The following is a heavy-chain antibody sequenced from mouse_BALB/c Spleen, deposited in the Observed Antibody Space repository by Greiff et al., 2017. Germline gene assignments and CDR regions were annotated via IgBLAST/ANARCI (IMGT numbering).Heavy chain of an antibody. V-gene: IGHV5-12-2*01. CDR1: GFTFSSYT. CDR3: ARRGVRRAGAMDY. Sequence: EVKVVESGGGLVQPGGSLKLSCAASGFTFSSYTMSWVRQTPEKRLEWVAYISNGGGSTYYPDTVKGRFTISRDNAKNTLYLQMSSLKSEDTAMYYCARRGVRRAGAMDYWGQGTSVTVSS. D-gene: IGHD2-14*01. CDR2: ISNGGGST. J-gene: IGHJ4*01.